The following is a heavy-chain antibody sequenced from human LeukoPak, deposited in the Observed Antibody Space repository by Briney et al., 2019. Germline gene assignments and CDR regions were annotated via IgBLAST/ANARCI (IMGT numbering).Heavy chain of an antibody. V-gene: IGHV3-53*05. J-gene: IGHJ4*02. D-gene: IGHD5-24*01. CDR2: IYSGGST. Sequence: IRSCGSAVLRMSGNYVSRGRKDKGKGLEWVSVIYSGGSTYYADSVKGRFTISRDNSKNTLYLQMNSLRAEDTAVYYCATEMATRHVQNDYWGQGTLVTVSS. CDR3: ATEMATRHVQNDY. CDR1: VLRMSGNY.